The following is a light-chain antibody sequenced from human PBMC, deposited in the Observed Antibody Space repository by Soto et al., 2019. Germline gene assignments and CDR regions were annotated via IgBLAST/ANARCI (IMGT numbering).Light chain of an antibody. J-gene: IGLJ1*01. CDR2: EGS. Sequence: QSALTQPASVSGSPVQSITISCTGTSSDVWSYNLVSWYQHHPGKAPKLMLYEGSKRPSGVSNRFSGSKSGNTASLTLSGLQAEDEADYYCCSYAGSSTFVFGTGTKVTVL. CDR1: SSDVWSYNL. CDR3: CSYAGSSTFV. V-gene: IGLV2-23*03.